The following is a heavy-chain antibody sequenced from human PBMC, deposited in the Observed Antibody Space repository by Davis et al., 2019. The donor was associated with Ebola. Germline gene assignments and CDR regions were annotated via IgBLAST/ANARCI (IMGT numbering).Heavy chain of an antibody. V-gene: IGHV3-23*01. D-gene: IGHD1-26*01. Sequence: SLITPFASSGLTFSRYPMHRVLQSAGKGMEWDPVISGSGGSTDYADSVKGRFTISRDNSRNTLYLQMNSLRAEDTAVYYCAKRGLGPNRPFDYWGQGTLVTVSS. CDR2: ISGSGGST. J-gene: IGHJ4*02. CDR1: GLTFSRYP. CDR3: AKRGLGPNRPFDY.